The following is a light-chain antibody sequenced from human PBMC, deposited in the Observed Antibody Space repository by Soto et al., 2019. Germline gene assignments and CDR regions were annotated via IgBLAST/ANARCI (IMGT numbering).Light chain of an antibody. CDR2: EGN. V-gene: IGLV2-23*01. CDR3: CSYAGTNTFV. CDR1: SSDVGSYNL. J-gene: IGLJ1*01. Sequence: QSVLTQPASVSGSPGQSITISYTGTSSDVGSYNLVSWYQQHPGKAPKLMIYEGNKRPSGVSNRFSGSKSANTASLTISGLQTEDEADYYCCSYAGTNTFVFGTGTTLTVL.